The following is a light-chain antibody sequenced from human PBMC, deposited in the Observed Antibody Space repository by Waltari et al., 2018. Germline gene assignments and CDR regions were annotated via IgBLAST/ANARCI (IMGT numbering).Light chain of an antibody. V-gene: IGKV3-11*01. CDR2: DAS. CDR1: QRVSTY. Sequence: IVLTQSPATLSLSPGERATLSCRASQRVSTYVAWYQQKPGQAPRLLLSDASTRATGVPARFSGSGSGTDFTLTISSLESEDFAVYYCQHRNNWPPVFGPGTKLEIK. J-gene: IGKJ3*01. CDR3: QHRNNWPPV.